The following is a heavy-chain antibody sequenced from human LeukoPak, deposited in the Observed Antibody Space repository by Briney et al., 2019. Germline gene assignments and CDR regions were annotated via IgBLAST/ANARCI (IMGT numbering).Heavy chain of an antibody. CDR3: AAEQWLVRGEVDY. Sequence: GGSLRLSCAASGFAFSRFWMHWVRQAPGKGLEWVSRINNDGIRTTTNYADSVKGRFTISRDNVKNTLYLQMNGLRAEDTAVYYCAAEQWLVRGEVDYWGQGTLVTVSS. J-gene: IGHJ4*02. CDR1: GFAFSRFW. V-gene: IGHV3-74*01. CDR2: INNDGIRTTT. D-gene: IGHD6-19*01.